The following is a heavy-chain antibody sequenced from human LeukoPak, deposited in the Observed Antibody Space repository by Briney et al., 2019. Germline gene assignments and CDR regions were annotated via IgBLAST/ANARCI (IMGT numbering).Heavy chain of an antibody. V-gene: IGHV1-46*01. D-gene: IGHD3-9*01. CDR2: VNPTGGST. CDR3: ARAPDYDILTGYHIGFDY. Sequence: ASVKVSCKASGYTFPSYFMHWVRQAPGQGLEWMGIVNPTGGSTTYAQKFQGRVTITADESTSTAYMELSSLRSEDTAVYYCARAPDYDILTGYHIGFDYWGQGTLVTVSS. J-gene: IGHJ4*02. CDR1: GYTFPSYF.